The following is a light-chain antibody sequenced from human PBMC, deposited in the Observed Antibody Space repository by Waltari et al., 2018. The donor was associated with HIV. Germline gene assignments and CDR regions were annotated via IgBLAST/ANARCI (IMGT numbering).Light chain of an antibody. J-gene: IGLJ3*02. Sequence: QLVLTQSPSASASLGASVKLTCTLSSGHTNYAIAWHQQHPEKGPRYLMTLKRDGSHSKGDGIPDRFSGSSSGAERYRIISSLQSEDEADDYCQTWGTGIQVFGGGTKVTVL. CDR1: SGHTNYA. CDR2: LKRDGSH. CDR3: QTWGTGIQV. V-gene: IGLV4-69*02.